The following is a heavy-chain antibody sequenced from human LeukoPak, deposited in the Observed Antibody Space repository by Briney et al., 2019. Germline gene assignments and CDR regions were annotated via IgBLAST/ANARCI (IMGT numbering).Heavy chain of an antibody. D-gene: IGHD3-3*01. CDR2: IYYSGST. V-gene: IGHV4-39*02. CDR1: GGSISSSSYY. CDR3: ARDLEMGY. Sequence: SETLSLTCTVSGGSISSSSYYWGWIRQPPGKGLEWIGSIYYSGSTYYNPSLKSRVTISVDTSKNQFSLKVSSVTAADTAVYYCARDLEMGYWGQGTLVTVSS. J-gene: IGHJ4*02.